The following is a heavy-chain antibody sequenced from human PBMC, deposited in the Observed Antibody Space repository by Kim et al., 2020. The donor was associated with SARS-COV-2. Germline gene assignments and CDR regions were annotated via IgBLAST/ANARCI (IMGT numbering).Heavy chain of an antibody. CDR1: GFTFSSYG. V-gene: IGHV3-30*18. J-gene: IGHJ6*02. CDR2: ISYDGSNK. Sequence: GGSLRLSCAASGFTFSSYGMHWVRQAPGKGLEWVAVISYDGSNKYYADSVKGRFTISRDNSKNTLYLQMNSLRAEDTAVYYCAKDRRTSSIYYYYYGMDVWGQGTTVTVSS. D-gene: IGHD2-2*01. CDR3: AKDRRTSSIYYYYYGMDV.